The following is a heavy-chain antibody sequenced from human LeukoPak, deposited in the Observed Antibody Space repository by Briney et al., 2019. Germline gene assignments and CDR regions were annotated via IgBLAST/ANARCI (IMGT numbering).Heavy chain of an antibody. CDR1: GFTFSSSA. V-gene: IGHV3-23*01. Sequence: GGSLRLSCAASGFTFSSSAMSWVRQAPGKGLEWVSSISGSGGSTYYADSVKGRFTISRDNSKNTLYLQMNSLINEDTAVYFCAKDLSGGYHSYYFDFWGQGTPVTVSS. D-gene: IGHD5-18*01. CDR2: ISGSGGST. J-gene: IGHJ4*02. CDR3: AKDLSGGYHSYYFDF.